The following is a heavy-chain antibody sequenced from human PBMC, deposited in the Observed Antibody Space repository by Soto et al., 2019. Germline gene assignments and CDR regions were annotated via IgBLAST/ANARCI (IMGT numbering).Heavy chain of an antibody. CDR1: GYTFTSYG. D-gene: IGHD3-9*01. Sequence: GASVKVSCKASGYTFTSYGISWVRQAPGQGLEWMGWISAYNGNTNYAQKHQGRVTMTTDTSTSTAYMELRSLRSDDTAVYYCARDYYDILTGLRWFDPWGQGTLVTVSS. CDR3: ARDYYDILTGLRWFDP. J-gene: IGHJ5*02. V-gene: IGHV1-18*01. CDR2: ISAYNGNT.